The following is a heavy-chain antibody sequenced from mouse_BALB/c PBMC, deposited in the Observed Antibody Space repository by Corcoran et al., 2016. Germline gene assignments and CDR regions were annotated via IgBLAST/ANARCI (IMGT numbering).Heavy chain of an antibody. J-gene: IGHJ4*01. V-gene: IGHV1-15*01. Sequence: QVQLQQSGAELVRPGASVTLSCKASGYTFTDYEMHWVKQTPVHGLEWIGAIDPETGGTAYNQKFKGKATLTADKSSSTAYMELRSLTSEDSAVYYCTRWYARDYWGQGTSVTVSS. CDR2: IDPETGGT. CDR3: TRWYARDY. CDR1: GYTFTDYE.